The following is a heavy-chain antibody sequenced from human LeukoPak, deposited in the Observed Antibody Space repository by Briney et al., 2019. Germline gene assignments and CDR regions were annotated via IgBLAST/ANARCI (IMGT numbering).Heavy chain of an antibody. V-gene: IGHV4-31*03. CDR3: ARAVDYRNYFDY. CDR1: GDSMTRGGYY. Sequence: SETLSLTSTVSGDSMTRGGYYWSWVRQHPGKGLEWVGFIYHSGTTFYNPSLESRATISVDTSQNQFSLKLTSVTAADTAVYYCARAVDYRNYFDYWGQGTLVTVSS. D-gene: IGHD4-11*01. J-gene: IGHJ4*02. CDR2: IYHSGTT.